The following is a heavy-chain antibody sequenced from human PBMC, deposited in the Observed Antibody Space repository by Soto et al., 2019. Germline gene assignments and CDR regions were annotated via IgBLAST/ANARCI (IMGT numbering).Heavy chain of an antibody. CDR2: IIPFANIA. V-gene: IGHV1-69*08. D-gene: IGHD6-13*01. CDR3: ARDKAVINAAIGMAY. J-gene: IGHJ4*02. CDR1: GGSFNSYT. Sequence: QVQLVQSGAEVKKPGSSVKVSCKASGGSFNSYTFNWVRQAPGQGLEWMGRIIPFANIANYAQAFQDRVTXXADTSATTVYMELRSLTSDDTAVYYCARDKAVINAAIGMAYWGQGTLVTVSS.